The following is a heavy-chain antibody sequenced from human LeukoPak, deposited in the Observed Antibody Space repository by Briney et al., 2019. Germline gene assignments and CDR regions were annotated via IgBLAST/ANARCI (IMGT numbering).Heavy chain of an antibody. CDR2: ISSSGSTI. Sequence: PGGSLRLSCAASGFTFSSYEMNWVRQAPGKGLEWVSYISSSGSTIYYADSVKGRFTISRDNAKNTLYLQMNSLRAEDTAVYYCARWGDYHDYYYYMDVWGKGTTVTVSS. CDR1: GFTFSSYE. D-gene: IGHD4-17*01. J-gene: IGHJ6*03. V-gene: IGHV3-48*03. CDR3: ARWGDYHDYYYYMDV.